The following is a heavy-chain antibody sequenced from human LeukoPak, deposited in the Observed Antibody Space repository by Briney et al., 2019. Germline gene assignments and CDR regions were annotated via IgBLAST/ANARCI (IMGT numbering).Heavy chain of an antibody. D-gene: IGHD2-8*01. Sequence: PSETLSLTCTVSAYSISSGYYWGWIRQPPGKGLEWIGSIYHSGSTYYNPSLKSRVTISVDTSKNQFSLKLSSVTAADTAVYYCARGIVLMASPPDYWGQGTLVTVSS. CDR2: IYHSGST. V-gene: IGHV4-38-2*02. J-gene: IGHJ4*02. CDR1: AYSISSGYY. CDR3: ARGIVLMASPPDY.